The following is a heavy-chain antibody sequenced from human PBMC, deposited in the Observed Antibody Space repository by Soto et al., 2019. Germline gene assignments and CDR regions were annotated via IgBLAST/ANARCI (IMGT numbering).Heavy chain of an antibody. CDR1: GFTFSDSW. CDR2: ILSKTDGGTT. CDR3: TTYDYIWDNYRYRCAY. V-gene: IGHV3-15*01. J-gene: IGHJ4*02. Sequence: EVQLVESGGGLVKPGGSLRLSCAASGFTFSDSWMGWVRQGPGRGLEWVGRILSKTDGGTTDYAAPVKGRFTISRDDSKNTLYLQMNSLKSEDTAVYYCTTYDYIWDNYRYRCAYWGQGTLVTVSS. D-gene: IGHD3-16*02.